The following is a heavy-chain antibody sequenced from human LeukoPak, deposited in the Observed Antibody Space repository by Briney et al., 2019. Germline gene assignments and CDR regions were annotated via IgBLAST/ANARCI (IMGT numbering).Heavy chain of an antibody. CDR1: GGTFSSYA. D-gene: IGHD6-13*01. CDR3: ARAHPVATGYSSTYTWFDP. V-gene: IGHV1-69*13. Sequence: GASVKVSCKASGGTFSSYAISWVRQAPGQGLEWMGGIIPIFGTANYAQKFQGRVTITADESTSTAYMELSSLRSEDTAVYYCARAHPVATGYSSTYTWFDPWGQGTLVTVSS. J-gene: IGHJ5*02. CDR2: IIPIFGTA.